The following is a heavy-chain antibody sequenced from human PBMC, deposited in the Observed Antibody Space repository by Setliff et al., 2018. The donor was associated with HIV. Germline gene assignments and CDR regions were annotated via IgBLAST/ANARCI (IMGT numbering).Heavy chain of an antibody. D-gene: IGHD3-16*01. CDR1: GYTFTSYA. CDR3: ARQFWMLTTLYFDS. J-gene: IGHJ4*02. CDR2: INTNTGNP. V-gene: IGHV7-4-1*02. Sequence: ASVKVSCKASGYTFTSYAMNWVRQAPGQGLEWMGWINTNTGNPTYAQGFTGRFVFSLDTSVSTAYLQISSLKAEDTAVYYCARQFWMLTTLYFDSLGPGTLVTVSS.